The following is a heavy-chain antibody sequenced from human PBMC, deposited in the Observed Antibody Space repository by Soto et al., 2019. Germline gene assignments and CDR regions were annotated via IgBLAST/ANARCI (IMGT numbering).Heavy chain of an antibody. D-gene: IGHD3-16*01. J-gene: IGHJ6*02. V-gene: IGHV3-11*06. CDR2: ISSSSSYT. CDR1: GFTFSDYY. Sequence: GGSLRLSCAASGFTFSDYYMSWIRQAPGKGLEWISYISSSSSYTNYADSVKGRFTISRDNAKNSLYLQMNSLRAEDTAVYYYARYSQFYVFGPPRRTKIAFSGMDVGGQGTRVTVS. CDR3: ARYSQFYVFGPPRRTKIAFSGMDV.